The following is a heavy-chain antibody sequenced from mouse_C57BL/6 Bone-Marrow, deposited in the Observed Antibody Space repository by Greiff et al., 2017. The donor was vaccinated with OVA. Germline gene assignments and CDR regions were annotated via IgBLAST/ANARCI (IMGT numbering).Heavy chain of an antibody. V-gene: IGHV5-4*03. Sequence: EVKLQESGGGLVKPGGSLKLSCAASGFTFSSYAMSWVRQTPEKRLEWVATISDGGSYTYYPDNVKGRFTISRDNAKNNLYLQMSHLKSEDTAMYYCARGGSSGYAYAMDYWGQGTSVTVSS. CDR1: GFTFSSYA. D-gene: IGHD3-2*02. CDR2: ISDGGSYT. CDR3: ARGGSSGYAYAMDY. J-gene: IGHJ4*01.